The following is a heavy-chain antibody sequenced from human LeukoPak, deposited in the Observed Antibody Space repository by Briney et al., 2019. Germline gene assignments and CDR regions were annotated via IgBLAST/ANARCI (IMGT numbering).Heavy chain of an antibody. D-gene: IGHD2-15*01. CDR3: ARVAYCSGGSCQPGWFDP. V-gene: IGHV4-30-2*01. CDR2: IYHSGST. Sequence: LSETLSLTCAVSGGSISSGGYSWSWIRQPPGKGLEWIGYIYHSGSTYYNPSLKSRVTISVDRSKNQFSLKLSSVTAADTAVYYCARVAYCSGGSCQPGWFDPWGQGTLVTVSS. CDR1: GGSISSGGYS. J-gene: IGHJ5*02.